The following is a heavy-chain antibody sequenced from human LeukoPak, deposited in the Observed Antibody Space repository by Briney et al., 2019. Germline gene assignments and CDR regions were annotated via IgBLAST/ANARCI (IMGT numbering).Heavy chain of an antibody. CDR2: ISGSGGST. J-gene: IGHJ4*02. CDR1: GFTVSSNY. D-gene: IGHD2-2*01. Sequence: GGSLRLSCAASGFTVSSNYMSWVRQAPGKGLECVSAISGSGGSTYYADSVKGRFTISRDNSKNTLYLQMNSLRAEDTAVYYCAKSAEDIVVVPAAENDYWGQGTLVTVSS. CDR3: AKSAEDIVVVPAAENDY. V-gene: IGHV3-23*01.